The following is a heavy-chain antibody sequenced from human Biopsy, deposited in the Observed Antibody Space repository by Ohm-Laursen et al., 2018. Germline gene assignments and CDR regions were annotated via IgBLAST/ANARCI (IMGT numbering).Heavy chain of an antibody. V-gene: IGHV4-59*01. CDR1: GGSISSDY. J-gene: IGHJ6*02. CDR2: ISNRGST. D-gene: IGHD2/OR15-2a*01. CDR3: ARATNSTGWPYYYFYGMDV. Sequence: SETLSLTCSVSGGSISSDYWSWIRQPPGKGLEWIGYISNRGSTNYNPSLRGRVTISVDTSKNQFSLRLNSVTAADTAVCYCARATNSTGWPYYYFYGMDVWGQGTTVTVSS.